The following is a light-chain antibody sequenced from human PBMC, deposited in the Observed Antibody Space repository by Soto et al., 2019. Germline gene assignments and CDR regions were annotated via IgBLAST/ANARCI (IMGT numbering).Light chain of an antibody. CDR3: QQYHSYPHT. CDR2: DTS. CDR1: QSVSTW. V-gene: IGKV1-5*01. J-gene: IGKJ4*01. Sequence: DLQMTQSPSTPPASVRDRVTITIRASQSVSTWLALYQQKPGKAPKLLVYDTSTLESGVPSRFSCSGSCTEFTLTISRLQPDDFETYYGQQYHSYPHTCGGGTKVESK.